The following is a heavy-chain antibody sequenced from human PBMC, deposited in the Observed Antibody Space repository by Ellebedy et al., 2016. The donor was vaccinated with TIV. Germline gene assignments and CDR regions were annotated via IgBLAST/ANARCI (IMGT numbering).Heavy chain of an antibody. CDR2: IYYSGST. CDR1: GGSISSSSYY. V-gene: IGHV4-39*01. Sequence: MPSETLSLTCTVSGGSISSSSYYWGWIRQPPGKGLEWIGSIYYSGSTYYNPSLKSRVTISVDTSKNQFSLKLSSVTAADTAVYYCARGKVAVAGTFDYWGQGTLVTVSS. D-gene: IGHD6-19*01. CDR3: ARGKVAVAGTFDY. J-gene: IGHJ4*02.